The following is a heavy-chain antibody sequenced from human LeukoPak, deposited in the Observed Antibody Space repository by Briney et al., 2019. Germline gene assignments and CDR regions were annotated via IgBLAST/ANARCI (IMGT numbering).Heavy chain of an antibody. Sequence: SETLSLTCTVSGGSISSGGYYWSWIRQHPGKGLEWIGCIYYSGSTYYNPSLKSRVTISVDRSKNQFSLKLSSVTAADTAVYYCARTTVTTWHAFDIWGQGTMVTVSS. V-gene: IGHV4-31*03. CDR3: ARTTVTTWHAFDI. D-gene: IGHD4-17*01. J-gene: IGHJ3*02. CDR2: IYYSGST. CDR1: GGSISSGGYY.